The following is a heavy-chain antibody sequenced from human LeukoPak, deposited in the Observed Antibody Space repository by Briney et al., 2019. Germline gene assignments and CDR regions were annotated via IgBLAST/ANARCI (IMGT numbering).Heavy chain of an antibody. CDR3: ARVIAGAATSEYYSDY. CDR2: IIPILGIA. D-gene: IGHD6-19*01. J-gene: IGHJ4*02. Sequence: SVKVSCKASGGTFSSYAISWVRQAPGQGLEWMGRIIPILGIANYAQKFQGRVTITADKSTSTAYMELSSLRSEDTAVYYCARVIAGAATSEYYSDYWGQGTLVTVSS. CDR1: GGTFSSYA. V-gene: IGHV1-69*04.